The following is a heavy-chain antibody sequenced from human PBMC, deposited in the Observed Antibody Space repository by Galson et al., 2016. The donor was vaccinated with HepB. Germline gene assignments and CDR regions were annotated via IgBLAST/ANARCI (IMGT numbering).Heavy chain of an antibody. CDR3: ARALSPPNDYGNPYYFDS. V-gene: IGHV1-8*01. CDR1: GYLFNSYD. CDR2: MKPRSGNT. Sequence: SVKVSCKASGYLFNSYDINWMRQATGQGLEWMGWMKPRSGNTVYAQKFQGRVTMTRETSITTAYLELTSLSPEDTAVYFCARALSPPNDYGNPYYFDSWGQGVLVTVSS. D-gene: IGHD4-11*01. J-gene: IGHJ4*02.